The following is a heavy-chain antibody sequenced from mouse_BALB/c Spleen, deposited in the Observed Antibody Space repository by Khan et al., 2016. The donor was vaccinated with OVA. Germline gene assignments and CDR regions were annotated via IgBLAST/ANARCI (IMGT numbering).Heavy chain of an antibody. D-gene: IGHD1-1*01. CDR2: ISSGGSYN. CDR1: GFTFSTYG. CDR3: ARLAYYYDSEGFAY. Sequence: EVMLVESGGDLVKPGGSLKLSCTASGFTFSTYGMSWVRQTPDKRLEWVATISSGGSYNYYPDSVKGRFTISRDNAKNTLYLQMSSLKSEDTAMYYGARLAYYYDSEGFAYWGQGTLVTVSA. V-gene: IGHV5-6*01. J-gene: IGHJ3*01.